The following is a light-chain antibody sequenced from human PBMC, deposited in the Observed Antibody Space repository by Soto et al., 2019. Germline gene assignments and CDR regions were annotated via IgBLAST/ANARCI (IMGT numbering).Light chain of an antibody. CDR3: QQFQSYALT. Sequence: AIQLTQSPSSLSASVGDRVTITCRASQGISSALAWYQHKPGRAPRLLIYDASSLQSGVPSRFSGSGSGTDFILTISSLQPEDFATYYCQQFQSYALTFGGGTKLEIK. J-gene: IGKJ4*01. CDR2: DAS. CDR1: QGISSA. V-gene: IGKV1-13*02.